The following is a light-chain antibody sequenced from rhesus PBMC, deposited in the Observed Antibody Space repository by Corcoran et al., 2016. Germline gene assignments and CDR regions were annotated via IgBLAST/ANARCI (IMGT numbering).Light chain of an antibody. Sequence: DIVMIQTPLSLPVTLGEPASISCRSTQSLVYSDGKTYLYWYLQKPGQSPQLLMYLVSKRASGVPDKFRGSGSGTDFTLKISRVEAEVVGVYYCMQALRSPWTFGQGTKVEIK. J-gene: IGKJ1*01. CDR3: MQALRSPWT. V-gene: IGKV2-82*03. CDR2: LVS. CDR1: QSLVYSDGKTY.